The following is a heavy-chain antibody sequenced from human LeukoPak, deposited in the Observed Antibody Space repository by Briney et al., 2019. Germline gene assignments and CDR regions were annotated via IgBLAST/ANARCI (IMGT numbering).Heavy chain of an antibody. Sequence: PGGSLRLSCAASGFTFGRYEMNWVRQAPGKGLEWVSCLSSSGTTTYYADSVKGRFTISRDNAKNSMYLQMNSLRVEDTAVYYCARALDRFFDCWGQGALVTVSS. D-gene: IGHD1-1*01. CDR2: LSSSGTTT. V-gene: IGHV3-48*03. J-gene: IGHJ4*02. CDR3: ARALDRFFDC. CDR1: GFTFGRYE.